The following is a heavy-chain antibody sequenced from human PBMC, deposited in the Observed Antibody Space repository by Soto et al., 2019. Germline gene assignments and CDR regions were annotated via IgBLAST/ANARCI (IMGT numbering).Heavy chain of an antibody. D-gene: IGHD1-1*01. CDR1: GFNFRSHA. CDR3: SKDCVTTGSGGWFDS. CDR2: ISGHAGAT. V-gene: IGHV3-23*01. J-gene: IGHJ5*01. Sequence: EVKLLESGGGLVQPGGSLRVSCAVSGFNFRSHAMSWVRQAPGKGLEWVSGISGHAGATYYTDSVKGRFTISRDNSKNTLFLQRNSLRAEDTAIYNSSKDCVTTGSGGWFDSWGQGTLVYVSS.